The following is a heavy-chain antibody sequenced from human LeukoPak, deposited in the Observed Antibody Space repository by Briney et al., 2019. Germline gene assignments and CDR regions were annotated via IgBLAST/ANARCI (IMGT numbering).Heavy chain of an antibody. D-gene: IGHD4-17*01. J-gene: IGHJ4*02. CDR2: IYPGDSDT. Sequence: GEALQISCRGSGYSFTSYWIGWVRQMPGKGLEGMGIIYPGDSDTRYSPSFQGQVTISADKSISTAYLQWSSLKASDTAMYYCARRGLDGDPHFDYWGQGTLVTVSS. CDR3: ARRGLDGDPHFDY. V-gene: IGHV5-51*01. CDR1: GYSFTSYW.